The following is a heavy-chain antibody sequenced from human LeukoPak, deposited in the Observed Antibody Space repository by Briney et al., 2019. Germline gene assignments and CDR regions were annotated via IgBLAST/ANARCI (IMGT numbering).Heavy chain of an antibody. J-gene: IGHJ4*02. Sequence: SETLSLTCTVSGGSISIYYWSWIRQPPGKGLEWIGYIYNSGSTIYNPSLKSRVTISEDTSKNQFSLKLTSVTAADTAVYYCVRDRELPYWGQGTLVTVPS. D-gene: IGHD1-26*01. CDR2: IYNSGST. V-gene: IGHV4-59*01. CDR1: GGSISIYY. CDR3: VRDRELPY.